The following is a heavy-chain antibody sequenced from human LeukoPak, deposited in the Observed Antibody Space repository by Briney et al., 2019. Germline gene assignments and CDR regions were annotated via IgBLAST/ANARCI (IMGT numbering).Heavy chain of an antibody. J-gene: IGHJ5*02. CDR2: ISTTSGAI. Sequence: GGSLRLSCTASGFRFSNYAMNWVRQAPGKGLEWVSYISTTSGAIYYADSVKGRFTMSRDNAKDSVNLQMNGLRADDTAVCYCATDQFSAWGQGTLVTVSS. CDR1: GFRFSNYA. D-gene: IGHD5-24*01. V-gene: IGHV3-48*01. CDR3: ATDQFSA.